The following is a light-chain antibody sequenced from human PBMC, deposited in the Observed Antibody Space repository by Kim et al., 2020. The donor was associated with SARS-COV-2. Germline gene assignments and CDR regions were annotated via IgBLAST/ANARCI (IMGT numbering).Light chain of an antibody. CDR2: DVT. V-gene: IGLV2-14*03. CDR1: SSDVGAYNY. J-gene: IGLJ2*01. CDR3: SSYTTSSTLV. Sequence: GQSSTISCTGTSSDVGAYNYVSWYQQHPGKAPKLMIYDVTNRPSGVSDRFSGSKSDKTASLTISGLQAEDEGDYYCSSYTTSSTLVFGGGTQLTVL.